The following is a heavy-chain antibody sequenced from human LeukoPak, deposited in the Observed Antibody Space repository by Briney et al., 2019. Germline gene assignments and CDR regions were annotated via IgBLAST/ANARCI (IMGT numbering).Heavy chain of an antibody. D-gene: IGHD3-10*01. Sequence: GGSLRLSCAASGFTVSSNYMSWVRQAPGKGLEWVSLIYSDGTTYYADSVKGRFTTSRDTSKNTLYLQMDSLRAEDTAVYFCATRAEGYYYGSGSYYGMDVWGQGTTVTVSS. J-gene: IGHJ6*02. CDR2: IYSDGTT. CDR1: GFTVSSNY. V-gene: IGHV3-66*01. CDR3: ATRAEGYYYGSGSYYGMDV.